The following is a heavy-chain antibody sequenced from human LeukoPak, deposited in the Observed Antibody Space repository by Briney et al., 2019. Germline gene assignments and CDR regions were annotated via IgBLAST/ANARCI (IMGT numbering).Heavy chain of an antibody. CDR3: ARRGIYDFWSGYYTP. V-gene: IGHV4-4*02. D-gene: IGHD3-3*01. J-gene: IGHJ5*02. CDR1: GGSISSSNW. Sequence: SETLSLTCAVSGGSISSSNWWSWVRQPPGKGLEWIGEIYHSGSTNYNPSLKSRVTISVDTSKNQFSLKLSSVTAADTAVYYCARRGIYDFWSGYYTPWGQGTLVTVSS. CDR2: IYHSGST.